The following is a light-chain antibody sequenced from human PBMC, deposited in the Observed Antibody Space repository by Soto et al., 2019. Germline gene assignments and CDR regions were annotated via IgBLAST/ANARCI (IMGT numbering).Light chain of an antibody. CDR3: CSYAGSYTWV. J-gene: IGLJ3*02. Sequence: QSALTQSRSVSGSPGQSVTISCTGTSSDIGGYKYASWYQQYSGKAPKVIIYDVSERPSGISDRFSGSKSGNTASLTISGLQAEDEADYYCCSYAGSYTWVFGGGTKVTVL. V-gene: IGLV2-11*01. CDR1: SSDIGGYKY. CDR2: DVS.